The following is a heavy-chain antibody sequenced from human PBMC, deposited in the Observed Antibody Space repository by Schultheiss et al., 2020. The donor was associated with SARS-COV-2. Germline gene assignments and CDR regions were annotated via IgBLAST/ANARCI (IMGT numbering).Heavy chain of an antibody. Sequence: GGSLRLSCAASGFTFSSYSMNWVRQAPGKGLEWVAVISYDGSNKYYADSVKGRFTISRDNSKNTLYLQMNSLRAEDTAVYYCARAGSGYCSGGSCSRFDYWGQGTLVTVSS. J-gene: IGHJ4*02. V-gene: IGHV3-30*03. D-gene: IGHD2-15*01. CDR2: ISYDGSNK. CDR3: ARAGSGYCSGGSCSRFDY. CDR1: GFTFSSYS.